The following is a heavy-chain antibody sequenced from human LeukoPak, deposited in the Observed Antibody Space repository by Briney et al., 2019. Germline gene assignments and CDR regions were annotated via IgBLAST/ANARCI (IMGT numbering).Heavy chain of an antibody. V-gene: IGHV3-9*01. Sequence: PGGSLRLSCAASGFTFDDYAMHWVRQAPGKGLEWVSGISWNSGSIGYADSVKGRFTISRDNAKNSLYLQMNSLRAEDTALYYYATSSSWGQGTLVTVSS. J-gene: IGHJ4*02. CDR2: ISWNSGSI. D-gene: IGHD6-13*01. CDR3: ATSSS. CDR1: GFTFDDYA.